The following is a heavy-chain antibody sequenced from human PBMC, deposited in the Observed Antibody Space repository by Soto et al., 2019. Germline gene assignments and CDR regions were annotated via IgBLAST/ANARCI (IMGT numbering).Heavy chain of an antibody. CDR2: INPNSGGT. V-gene: IGHV1-2*02. D-gene: IGHD4-17*01. CDR1: GYTFSGYY. J-gene: IGHJ4*02. CDR3: ARDLRPPHGDSII. Sequence: QVQLVQSGTEVKKPGASVKVSCKASGYTFSGYYLHWVRQAPGQGLEWMGWINPNSGGTSSAQKFQGRVTMTRDTSIRTAYMEASRLRSGDKAVYYCARDLRPPHGDSIIWGPGTLVTVSS.